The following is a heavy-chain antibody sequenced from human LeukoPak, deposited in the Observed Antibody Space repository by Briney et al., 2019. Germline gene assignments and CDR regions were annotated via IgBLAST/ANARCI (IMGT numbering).Heavy chain of an antibody. CDR2: ISGSGGST. CDR3: AKDAVGSTRPGYFDY. D-gene: IGHD6-19*01. CDR1: GFTFSSYA. J-gene: IGHJ4*02. V-gene: IGHV3-23*01. Sequence: GGSLRLSCAASGFTFSSYAMSWVRQAPGKGLEWVSAISGSGGSTYYADSVKGRSTISRDNSKNTLYLRMNSLRAEDTAVYYCAKDAVGSTRPGYFDYWGQGTLVTVSS.